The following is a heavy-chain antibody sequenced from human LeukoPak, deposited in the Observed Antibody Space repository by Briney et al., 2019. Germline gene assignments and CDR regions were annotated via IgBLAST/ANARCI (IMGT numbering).Heavy chain of an antibody. Sequence: ASVKVSCKASGYTFTSYGISWVRQAPGQGLEWMGWISGYNGNTNYAQNLQGRVTMTTDTSTSTAYMELRSLGSDDTAVYYCATDSGYSAHEGFDYWGQGTLVTVSS. V-gene: IGHV1-18*01. J-gene: IGHJ4*02. CDR3: ATDSGYSAHEGFDY. CDR1: GYTFTSYG. CDR2: ISGYNGNT. D-gene: IGHD5-12*01.